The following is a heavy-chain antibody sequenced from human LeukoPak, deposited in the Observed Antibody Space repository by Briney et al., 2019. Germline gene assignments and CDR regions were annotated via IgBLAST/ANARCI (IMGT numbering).Heavy chain of an antibody. CDR3: AKGSSDSSGYYPSVWDGY. J-gene: IGHJ4*02. CDR1: GFTFSDYY. Sequence: PGGSLRLSCAASGFTFSDYYMSWIRQAPGKGLEWVSYISSSGSTIYYADSVKGRFTISRDNSKNTLYLQMNSLRAEDTAVYYCAKGSSDSSGYYPSVWDGYWGQGTLVTVSS. D-gene: IGHD3-22*01. V-gene: IGHV3-11*01. CDR2: ISSSGSTI.